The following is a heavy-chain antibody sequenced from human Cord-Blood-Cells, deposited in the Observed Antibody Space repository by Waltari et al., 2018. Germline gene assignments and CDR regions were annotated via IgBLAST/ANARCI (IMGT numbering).Heavy chain of an antibody. CDR1: GYSFTSYW. CDR2: IYPGDSDT. CDR3: ARKSSIAVAGTDFDY. J-gene: IGHJ4*02. V-gene: IGHV5-51*01. D-gene: IGHD6-19*01. Sequence: EVQLVQSGAEVKKPGESLKISCTGSGYSFTSYWIGWVRQMPGKGLEWMGIIYPGDSDTRYSPSFQGQVTISADKSISTAYLQWSSLKASDTAMYYCARKSSIAVAGTDFDYWGQGTLVTVSS.